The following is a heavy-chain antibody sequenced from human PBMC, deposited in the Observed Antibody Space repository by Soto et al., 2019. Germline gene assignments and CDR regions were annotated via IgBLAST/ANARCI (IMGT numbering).Heavy chain of an antibody. V-gene: IGHV4-59*01. CDR2: IYYTGST. CDR3: ARESRVPT. CDR1: GYSITNYY. J-gene: IGHJ5*02. Sequence: PSETLSLTCPVSGYSITNYYWSWIRQPPGKGLEWVGNIYYTGSTNYNPSLKSRVTISIDTSKNQFSLRLSSVTAADTAVYYCARESRVPTWGQGILVTVSS. D-gene: IGHD3-10*01.